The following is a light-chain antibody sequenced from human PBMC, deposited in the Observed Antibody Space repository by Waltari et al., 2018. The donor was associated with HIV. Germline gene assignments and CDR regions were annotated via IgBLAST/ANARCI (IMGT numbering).Light chain of an antibody. CDR3: QAWDSGTVV. J-gene: IGLJ2*01. CDR1: ELGDRY. CDR2: QNN. Sequence: SYELTQPPSVSVFPGQTASITCSGHELGDRYTCWYQQKPGQSPVLVISQNNKRPSGIPERFSGSNSGSTATLTISGTQAMDEADYYWQAWDSGTVVFGGGTSLTVL. V-gene: IGLV3-1*01.